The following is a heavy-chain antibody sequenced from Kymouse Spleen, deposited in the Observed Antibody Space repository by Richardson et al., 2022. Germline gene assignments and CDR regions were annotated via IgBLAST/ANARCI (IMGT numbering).Heavy chain of an antibody. CDR2: IWYDGSNK. Sequence: QVQLVESGGGVVQPGRSLRLSCAASGFTFSSYGMHWVRQAPGKGLEWVAVIWYDGSNKYYADSVKGRFTISRDNSKNTLYLQMNSLRAEDTAVYYCARTGTTDGNWFDPWGQGTLVTVSS. V-gene: IGHV3-33*01. CDR3: ARTGTTDGNWFDP. D-gene: IGHD1-7*01. J-gene: IGHJ5*02. CDR1: GFTFSSYG.